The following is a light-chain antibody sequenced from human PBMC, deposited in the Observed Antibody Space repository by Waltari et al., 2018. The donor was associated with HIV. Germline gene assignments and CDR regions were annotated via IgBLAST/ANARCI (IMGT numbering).Light chain of an antibody. V-gene: IGLV1-47*01. J-gene: IGLJ1*01. CDR1: SPTLGGYS. CDR2: RNN. Sequence: QSVLTPQPSALGPPGQRVPISCSGSSPTLGGYSVYWYQQFPGTAPKRLIYRNNQRPSGVPDRFSGSKSGTSASLAISGLRSEDEADYYCAAWDDSLSSVFGTGTKVTVL. CDR3: AAWDDSLSSV.